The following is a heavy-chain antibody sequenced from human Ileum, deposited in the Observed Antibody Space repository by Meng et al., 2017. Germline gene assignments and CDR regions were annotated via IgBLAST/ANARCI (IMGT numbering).Heavy chain of an antibody. CDR3: ARDHMGSLDY. CDR2: AST. CDR1: GGSVSRAGYQ. Sequence: VQLQESGPGLGRPSETLSRFCTVSGGSVSRAGYQWGWIRQPPGKGLEWIGYASTNYNPALKSRVTISLDTSRNQFSLSLSSVTAADMAVYYCARDHMGSLDYWGQGILVTVSS. V-gene: IGHV4-61*08. D-gene: IGHD1-26*01. J-gene: IGHJ4*02.